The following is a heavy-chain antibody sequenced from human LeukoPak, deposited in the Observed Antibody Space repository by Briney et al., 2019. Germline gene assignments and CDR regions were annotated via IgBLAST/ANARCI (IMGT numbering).Heavy chain of an antibody. V-gene: IGHV4-39*01. Sequence: PSETLSLTCTVSGDSITNNNYYWGWVRQPPGTGLEWIGSVYYLGTTYYNPSLRSRVTLSIDPSKHQFFLNLTSLTAADTAIYYCARHQRIGLYCYGAGCCPYNWFDPWGQGTLVTVSS. CDR3: ARHQRIGLYCYGAGCCPYNWFDP. CDR2: VYYLGTT. J-gene: IGHJ5*02. D-gene: IGHD2-15*01. CDR1: GDSITNNNYY.